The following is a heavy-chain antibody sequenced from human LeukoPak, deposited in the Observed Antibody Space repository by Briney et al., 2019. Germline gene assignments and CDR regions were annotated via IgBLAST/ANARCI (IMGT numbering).Heavy chain of an antibody. V-gene: IGHV1-18*01. J-gene: IGHJ4*02. CDR3: ARDLNSGSYYGDFDY. CDR2: ISAYNGNT. Sequence: GASVKVSCKASGGTFSSYAISWVRQAPGQGLEWMGWISAYNGNTNYAQKLQGRVTMTTDTSTSTAYMELRSLRSDDTAVYYCARDLNSGSYYGDFDYWGQGTLVTVSS. CDR1: GGTFSSYA. D-gene: IGHD1-26*01.